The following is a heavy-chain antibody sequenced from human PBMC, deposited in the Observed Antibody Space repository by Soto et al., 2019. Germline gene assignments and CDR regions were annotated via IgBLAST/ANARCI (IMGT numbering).Heavy chain of an antibody. CDR1: GGSISSYY. Sequence: ETLSLTCTVSGGSISSYYWSWIRQPPGKGLEWIGYIYYSVSTNYNPSLKSRVTISVDTSKNQCSLKLSFVTADDTAVYYCARHETLRGDYDYWGQGTLVAVSS. J-gene: IGHJ4*02. V-gene: IGHV4-59*08. D-gene: IGHD4-17*01. CDR2: IYYSVST. CDR3: ARHETLRGDYDY.